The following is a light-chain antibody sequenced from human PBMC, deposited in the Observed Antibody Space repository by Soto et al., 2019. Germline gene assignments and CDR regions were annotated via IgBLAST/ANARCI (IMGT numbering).Light chain of an antibody. Sequence: DIQMTQSPSTLSASVGDRVTITCRASQSISRWLAWYQQKPGQAPKLLIHDATSLESGVPSRLSGSGSGTEFTLTIRSLQPDDFATYYCQQYSTYWTFAQGTKVDIK. CDR3: QQYSTYWT. V-gene: IGKV1-5*01. CDR1: QSISRW. J-gene: IGKJ1*01. CDR2: DAT.